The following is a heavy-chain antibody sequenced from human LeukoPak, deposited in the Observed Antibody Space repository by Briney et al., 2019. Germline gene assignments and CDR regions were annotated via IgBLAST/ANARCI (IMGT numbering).Heavy chain of an antibody. D-gene: IGHD2-8*02. V-gene: IGHV3-23*01. CDR1: GLTFSGYV. Sequence: GGSLRLSCAASGLTFSGYVMSWARQAPGKGLEWVAAISANGGRTYYTESVKGHFTISRDNSKNTLYLQMNRLRADDTAVYYCAKGPERRGFCSGSACYSDCWGQGTLVTVSS. J-gene: IGHJ4*02. CDR3: AKGPERRGFCSGSACYSDC. CDR2: ISANGGRT.